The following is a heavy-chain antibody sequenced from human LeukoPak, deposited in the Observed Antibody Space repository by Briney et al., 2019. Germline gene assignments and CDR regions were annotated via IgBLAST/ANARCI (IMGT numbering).Heavy chain of an antibody. V-gene: IGHV1-18*01. CDR3: ARCPITMIAPYLVY. J-gene: IGHJ4*02. Sequence: ASVKVSCKASGYTFTSYGIRWVRQAPGQGLEWMGWISAYNGNTNYAQKLQGRVTMTTDTSTSTAYMEVRSVGYDVTDVYYCARCPITMIAPYLVYWGQGTLVTVSS. CDR1: GYTFTSYG. D-gene: IGHD3-22*01. CDR2: ISAYNGNT.